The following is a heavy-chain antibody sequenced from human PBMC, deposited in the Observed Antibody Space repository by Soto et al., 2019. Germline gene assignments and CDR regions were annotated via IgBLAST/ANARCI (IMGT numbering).Heavy chain of an antibody. J-gene: IGHJ4*02. CDR2: XXXXXXXX. V-gene: IGHV3-30*09. CDR3: XXXXXRGVWLLDF. CDR1: GFTFSSYA. D-gene: IGHD5-12*01. Sequence: QEQLVESGGGVVQPGRSLRLSCAASGFTFSSYALHWVRQAPGKGLDWXAXXXXXXXXXYYADSVKGRFAISRDNSKXXXXXXXXXXXXXXXXXXXXXXXXXRGVWLLDFWGQGTLVTVSS.